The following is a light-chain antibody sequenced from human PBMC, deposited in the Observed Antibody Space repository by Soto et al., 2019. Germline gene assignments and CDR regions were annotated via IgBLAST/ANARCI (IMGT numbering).Light chain of an antibody. J-gene: IGLJ1*01. CDR1: SSDVGSYNR. CDR3: SSYTSSSTDV. V-gene: IGLV2-18*02. CDR2: EVS. Sequence: QSVLTQPPSVSGSPGQSVTISCTGTSSDVGSYNRVSWYQQPPGTAPKLMIYEVSNRPSGVPDRFSGSKSGKTASLTISGLRAEDEADYYCSSYTSSSTDVFGTGTKVTVL.